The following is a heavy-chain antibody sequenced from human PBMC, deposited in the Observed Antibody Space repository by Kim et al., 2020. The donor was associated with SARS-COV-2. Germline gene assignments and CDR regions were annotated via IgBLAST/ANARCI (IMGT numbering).Heavy chain of an antibody. D-gene: IGHD4-17*01. Sequence: SETLSLTCTVSGGSISSGGYYWSWIRQHPGKGLEWIGYIYYSGSTYYNPSLKSRVTISVDTSKNQFSLKLSSVTAADTAVYYCARAKIYGDYGGYGMDVWGQGTTVTVSS. J-gene: IGHJ6*02. CDR2: IYYSGST. CDR1: GGSISSGGYY. CDR3: ARAKIYGDYGGYGMDV. V-gene: IGHV4-31*03.